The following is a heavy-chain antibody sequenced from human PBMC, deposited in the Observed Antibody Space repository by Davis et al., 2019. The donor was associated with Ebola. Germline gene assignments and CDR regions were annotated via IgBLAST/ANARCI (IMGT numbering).Heavy chain of an antibody. V-gene: IGHV3-48*03. Sequence: GESLKISCAASGFTFSNYEMNWVRQAPGKGLEWVSYISSSGSTIYYADSVKGRFTISRDNAKNSLYLQMNSLRDEDTAVYYCARDPAPGGYCSGGSCFNWFDPWGQGTLVTVSS. CDR1: GFTFSNYE. CDR3: ARDPAPGGYCSGGSCFNWFDP. J-gene: IGHJ5*02. D-gene: IGHD2-15*01. CDR2: ISSSGSTI.